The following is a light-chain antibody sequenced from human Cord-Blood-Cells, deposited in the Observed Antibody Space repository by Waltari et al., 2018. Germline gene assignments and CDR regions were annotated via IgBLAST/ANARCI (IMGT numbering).Light chain of an antibody. CDR2: GAS. CDR3: QQYGSSPPAT. CDR1: QSVSSSY. Sequence: EIVLTQSPGTLSLSPGERATLSCRASQSVSSSYLAWYQQKPGQAPRLLIYGASSRATGIPDRFSGSGSGTDFTLTISRLEPEDFAVYYCQQYGSSPPATFGPGTKVEIK. J-gene: IGKJ3*01. V-gene: IGKV3-20*01.